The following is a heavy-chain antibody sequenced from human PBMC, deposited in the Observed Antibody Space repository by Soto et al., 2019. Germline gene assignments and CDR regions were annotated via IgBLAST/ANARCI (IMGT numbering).Heavy chain of an antibody. CDR2: VYRTGST. D-gene: IGHD2-8*01. J-gene: IGHJ4*02. V-gene: IGHV4-39*01. CDR3: ARSHYTYGLLIDY. CDR1: GDSITTNGYY. Sequence: SETLSLTCSVSGDSITTNGYYWGWIRQPPGKGLQWIGNVYRTGSTFPHPSLTSRVFISVDTSKNEFSLRLTSVTAADTAVYYCARSHYTYGLLIDYWGPGTLVTVSS.